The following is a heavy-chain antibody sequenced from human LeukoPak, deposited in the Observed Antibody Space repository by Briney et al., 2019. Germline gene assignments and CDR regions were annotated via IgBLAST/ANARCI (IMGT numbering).Heavy chain of an antibody. CDR3: ARALQLNSGYGYPGYYFDY. Sequence: GGSLRLSCAASGFTFSSYAMSWVRQAPGKGLEWVSAISGSGGSTYYADSVKGRFTISRDNAKNSLYLQMNSLRAEDTAVYYCARALQLNSGYGYPGYYFDYWGQGTLVTVSS. V-gene: IGHV3-23*01. D-gene: IGHD5-12*01. CDR1: GFTFSSYA. CDR2: ISGSGGST. J-gene: IGHJ4*02.